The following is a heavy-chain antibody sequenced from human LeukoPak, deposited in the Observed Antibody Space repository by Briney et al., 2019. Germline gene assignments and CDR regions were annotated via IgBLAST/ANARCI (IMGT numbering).Heavy chain of an antibody. CDR1: GGSISSSSYY. CDR2: IYHSGST. V-gene: IGHV4-39*07. D-gene: IGHD5-18*01. CDR3: ARDTGYGHFDY. Sequence: RPSETLSLTCTVSGGSISSSSYYWGWIRQPPGKGLEWIGYIYHSGSTYYNPSLKSRVTISVDRSKNQFSLKLSSVTAADTAVYYCARDTGYGHFDYWGQGTLVTVSS. J-gene: IGHJ4*02.